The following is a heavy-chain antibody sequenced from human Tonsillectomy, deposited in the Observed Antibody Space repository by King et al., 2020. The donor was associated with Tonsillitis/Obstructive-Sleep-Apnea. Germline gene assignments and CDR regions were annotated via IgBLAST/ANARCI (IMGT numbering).Heavy chain of an antibody. Sequence: MQLQESGSGLVKPSQTLSLTCAVSGGSISSGGYSWSWIRQPPGKGLEWIGYIYHSGSTYYNPSLKSRVTISVDRSKNQFSLKLSSVTAADTAVYYCARVGSSGYKGSWPYFDYWGQGTLVTVSS. CDR2: IYHSGST. CDR3: ARVGSSGYKGSWPYFDY. J-gene: IGHJ4*02. D-gene: IGHD3-22*01. V-gene: IGHV4-30-2*01. CDR1: GGSISSGGYS.